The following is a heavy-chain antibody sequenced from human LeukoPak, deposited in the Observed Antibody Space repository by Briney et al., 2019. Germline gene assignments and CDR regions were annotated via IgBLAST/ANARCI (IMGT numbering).Heavy chain of an antibody. Sequence: ASVKVSCKASGYTFTGYYMHWVRQAPGQGLEWMGWINPNSGGTNYAQKFQGRVTMTRDTSISTAYMELSRLTSDDTAVYYCARDSHGYFNWFDPWGQGTLVTVSS. CDR2: INPNSGGT. D-gene: IGHD2-15*01. CDR3: ARDSHGYFNWFDP. V-gene: IGHV1-2*02. CDR1: GYTFTGYY. J-gene: IGHJ5*02.